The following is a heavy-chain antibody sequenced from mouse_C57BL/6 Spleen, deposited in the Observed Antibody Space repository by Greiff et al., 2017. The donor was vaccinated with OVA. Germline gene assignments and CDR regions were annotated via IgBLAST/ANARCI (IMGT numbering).Heavy chain of an antibody. CDR1: GYAFSSYW. J-gene: IGHJ1*03. Sequence: QVQLQQSGAELVKPGASVKISCKASGYAFSSYWMNWVKQRPGKGLEWIGQIYPGDGDTNYNGKFKGKATLTADKSSSTAYMQLSSLTSEDSAVYFCARSPKLGRDWYFDVWGTGTTVTVSS. CDR2: IYPGDGDT. CDR3: ARSPKLGRDWYFDV. V-gene: IGHV1-80*01. D-gene: IGHD4-1*01.